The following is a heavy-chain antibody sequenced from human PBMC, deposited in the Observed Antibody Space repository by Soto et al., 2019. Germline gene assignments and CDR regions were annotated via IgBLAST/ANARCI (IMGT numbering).Heavy chain of an antibody. J-gene: IGHJ3*02. CDR2: ISGSGGTT. CDR1: GFNFSSYA. Sequence: EVQLLESGGGLVEPVGSLRLSCAASGFNFSSYAMSWVRQAPGKGLEWVSAISGSGGTTYYADSVKGRFTFSRDNSKNTLYLQMNSLRAEDTAVYYCAKTANGWFSAFDIWGQGTMVTVSS. V-gene: IGHV3-23*01. D-gene: IGHD6-19*01. CDR3: AKTANGWFSAFDI.